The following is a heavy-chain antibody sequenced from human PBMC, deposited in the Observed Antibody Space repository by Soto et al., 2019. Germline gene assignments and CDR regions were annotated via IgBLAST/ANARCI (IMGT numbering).Heavy chain of an antibody. CDR2: ISSGSSTI. Sequence: GGSLRISCAASGFTFSSYSMNWVRQAPGKGLEWVSYISSGSSTIFYADPVKGRFTISRDNAKNSLYLQMNSLRAEDTAVYYCAPHSGYYYYCGQGTLDTVSS. CDR3: APHSGYYYY. CDR1: GFTFSSYS. D-gene: IGHD3-22*01. V-gene: IGHV3-48*01. J-gene: IGHJ4*02.